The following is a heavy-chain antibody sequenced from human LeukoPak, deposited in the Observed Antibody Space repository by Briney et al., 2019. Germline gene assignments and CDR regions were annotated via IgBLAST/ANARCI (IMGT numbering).Heavy chain of an antibody. Sequence: SETLSLTCSVSGGSFGSGPYCWSWIRQFPGGGPEWIGFIHYSGSTHYNPSLRSRVTVSVDTSENQFSLVLTSVTAADTAVYYCARTHGATGYFDLWGQGTPVIVSS. CDR3: ARTHGATGYFDL. CDR1: GGSFGSGPYC. V-gene: IGHV4-31*03. CDR2: IHYSGST. D-gene: IGHD4-17*01. J-gene: IGHJ4*02.